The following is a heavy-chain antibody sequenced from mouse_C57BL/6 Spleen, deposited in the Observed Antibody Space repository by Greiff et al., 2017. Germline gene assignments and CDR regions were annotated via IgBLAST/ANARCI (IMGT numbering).Heavy chain of an antibody. CDR3: ARPVVADWYFDV. CDR2: ISSGGSYT. Sequence: EVQGVESGGDLVKPGGSLKLSCAASGFTFSSYGMSWVRQTPDKRLEWVATISSGGSYTYYPDSVKGRFTISRDNAKNTLYLQMSSLKSEDTAMYYCARPVVADWYFDVWGTGTTVTVSS. D-gene: IGHD1-1*01. CDR1: GFTFSSYG. J-gene: IGHJ1*03. V-gene: IGHV5-6*01.